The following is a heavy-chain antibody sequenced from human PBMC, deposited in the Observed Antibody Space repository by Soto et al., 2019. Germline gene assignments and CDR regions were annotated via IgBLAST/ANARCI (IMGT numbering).Heavy chain of an antibody. V-gene: IGHV4-34*01. CDR3: ARGRFYYDSLGTFDY. CDR1: GGSFSGYY. J-gene: IGHJ4*02. CDR2: INHSGST. Sequence: LSLTCAVYGGSFSGYYWSWIRQPPGKGLEWIGEINHSGSTNYNPSLKSRVTISVDTSKNQFSLKLSSVTAADTAVYYCARGRFYYDSLGTFDYWGQGTLVTVSS. D-gene: IGHD3-22*01.